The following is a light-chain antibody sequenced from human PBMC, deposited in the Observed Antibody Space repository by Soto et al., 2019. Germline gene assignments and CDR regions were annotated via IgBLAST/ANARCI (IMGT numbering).Light chain of an antibody. J-gene: IGKJ1*01. CDR1: QSVSSN. Sequence: EIVMTQSPATVSVSPGERATLSCRASQSVSSNLAWYQQKPGQAPRLLIYDASTRATGMSARFSGSGSGTEFTLNISSLQSEDFAVYYCQQYKNWPRTFGQGTKVEIK. V-gene: IGKV3-15*01. CDR3: QQYKNWPRT. CDR2: DAS.